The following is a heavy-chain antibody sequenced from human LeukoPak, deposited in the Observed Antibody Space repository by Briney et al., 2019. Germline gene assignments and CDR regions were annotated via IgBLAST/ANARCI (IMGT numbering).Heavy chain of an antibody. Sequence: VASVKVSCKASGYTFTSYDFNWVRQATGQRPEWMGWMSPNSGDTGSAQKFQDRVTMTRNTSISTAYMELSSLRSDDTAVYYCARVGQGYCSSTSCYGPPYFDYWGQGTLVTVSS. D-gene: IGHD2-2*01. J-gene: IGHJ4*02. CDR1: GYTFTSYD. V-gene: IGHV1-8*01. CDR2: MSPNSGDT. CDR3: ARVGQGYCSSTSCYGPPYFDY.